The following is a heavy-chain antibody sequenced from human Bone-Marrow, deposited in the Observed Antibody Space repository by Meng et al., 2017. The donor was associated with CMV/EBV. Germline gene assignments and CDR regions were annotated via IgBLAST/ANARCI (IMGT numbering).Heavy chain of an antibody. Sequence: ASVKVSCKASGYTFTGYSMPWVRQAPGQGLEWMGWINPNSGGTNYAQKFQGRVTMTRDTSISTAYMELSRLRSDDTAVYYCARDLLDCSSTSCQAAFDPWGQGTLVTVSS. CDR1: GYTFTGYS. J-gene: IGHJ5*02. D-gene: IGHD2-2*01. CDR2: INPNSGGT. V-gene: IGHV1-2*02. CDR3: ARDLLDCSSTSCQAAFDP.